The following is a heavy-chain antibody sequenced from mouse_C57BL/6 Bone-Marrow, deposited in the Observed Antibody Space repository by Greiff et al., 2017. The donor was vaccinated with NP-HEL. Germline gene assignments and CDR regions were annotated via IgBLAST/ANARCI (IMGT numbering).Heavy chain of an antibody. D-gene: IGHD3-2*02. V-gene: IGHV5-12*01. CDR2: ISNGGGST. CDR1: GFTFSDYY. CDR3: ARRSRQLRLFAY. Sequence: EVQRVESGGGLVQPEGSLKLSCAASGFTFSDYYMYWVRQTPEKRLEWVAYISNGGGSTYYPDTVKGRFTISRDNAKNTLYLQMSRLKSEDTAMYYCARRSRQLRLFAYWGQGTLVTVSA. J-gene: IGHJ3*01.